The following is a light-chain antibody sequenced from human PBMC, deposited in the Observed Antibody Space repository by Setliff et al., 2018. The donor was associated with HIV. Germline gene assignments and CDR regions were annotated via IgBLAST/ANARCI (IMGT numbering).Light chain of an antibody. V-gene: IGLV3-1*01. CDR3: CSYAGRYSFGV. Sequence: SYALTQPPSVSVSPGQTASITCSGDKLGDKYASRYQQKPGQSPLLVIYLDNKRPSGIPERFSGSKSGNTASLTISGLQAEDEADYYCCSYAGRYSFGVFGTGTKVTVL. CDR1: KLGDKY. J-gene: IGLJ1*01. CDR2: LDN.